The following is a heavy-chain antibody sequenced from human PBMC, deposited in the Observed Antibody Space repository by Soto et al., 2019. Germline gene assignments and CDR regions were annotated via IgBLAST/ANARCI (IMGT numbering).Heavy chain of an antibody. Sequence: QVQLVESGGGVVQPGRSLRLSCAGSGFTFSNYCMHWVRQAPGKGLEWVAVISYDGSKRYYVDSVKGRFTISRDNSQNTLDMQMNSLRPDDTAVYYCAQALSGVYCSGGSCSLVYWGQGNLVTVSS. D-gene: IGHD2-15*01. J-gene: IGHJ4*02. CDR3: AQALSGVYCSGGSCSLVY. CDR2: ISYDGSKR. CDR1: GFTFSNYC. V-gene: IGHV3-30*18.